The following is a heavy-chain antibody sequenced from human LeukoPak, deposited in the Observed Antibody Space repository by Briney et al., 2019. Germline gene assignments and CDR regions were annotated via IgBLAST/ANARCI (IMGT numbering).Heavy chain of an antibody. Sequence: ASVKVSCKASGDTFTMYNIHWVRQAPGQGLEWMGMINPSDGATTYTQKFQGRVTMTRDMSTTTVYMDVRSLRSEDTAVYFCARERRGGVSELLWGLFASYYTYYYMDVWGRGTTVTVSS. D-gene: IGHD2-21*01. CDR2: INPSDGAT. CDR1: GDTFTMYN. J-gene: IGHJ6*03. CDR3: ARERRGGVSELLWGLFASYYTYYYMDV. V-gene: IGHV1-46*01.